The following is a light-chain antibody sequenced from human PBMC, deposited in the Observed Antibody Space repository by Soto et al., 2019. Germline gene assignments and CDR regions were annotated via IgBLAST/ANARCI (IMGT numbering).Light chain of an antibody. CDR1: QSVSSN. V-gene: IGKV3D-15*01. Sequence: ETVMTQSPGTLSVSPGESATLSCGTSQSVSSNLAWYQQKPGQAPRLLIYGASTRATGIPARFSGSGSGTEFTLTISYLRPKDAAVYFCQHDHDWVTGGGGTRVEIK. J-gene: IGKJ4*01. CDR2: GAS. CDR3: QHDHDWVT.